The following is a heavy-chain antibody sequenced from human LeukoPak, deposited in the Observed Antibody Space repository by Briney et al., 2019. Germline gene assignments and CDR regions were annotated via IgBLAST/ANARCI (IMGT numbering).Heavy chain of an antibody. V-gene: IGHV3-30-3*01. CDR3: ARSTLYSSSDY. D-gene: IGHD6-6*01. J-gene: IGHJ4*02. Sequence: GGSLRLSCAASGFTFSSYAMHWVRQAPGKGLEWVAVISYDGTNKYYADSVKGRFTISRDNSKNTLYLQMNSLRAEDTAVYYCARSTLYSSSDYWGQGTLVTVSS. CDR2: ISYDGTNK. CDR1: GFTFSSYA.